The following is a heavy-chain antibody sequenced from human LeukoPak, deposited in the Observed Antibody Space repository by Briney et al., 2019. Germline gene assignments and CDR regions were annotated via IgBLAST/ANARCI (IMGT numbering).Heavy chain of an antibody. CDR3: VKGAAYHLGDAFDI. CDR2: ISWNSGTI. D-gene: IGHD2-15*01. CDR1: GFTFDDYV. Sequence: GGSLRLSCAASGFTFDDYVMNWVRQAPGKGLEWVSGISWNSGTIGYADSVKGRFTISRDNAKNSLYLQMNSLRAEDTALYYCVKGAAYHLGDAFDIWGQGTMVTVSS. J-gene: IGHJ3*02. V-gene: IGHV3-9*01.